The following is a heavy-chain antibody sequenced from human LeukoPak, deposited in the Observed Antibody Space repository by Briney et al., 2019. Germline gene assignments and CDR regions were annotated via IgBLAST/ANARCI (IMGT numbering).Heavy chain of an antibody. J-gene: IGHJ6*03. CDR2: IKQDGSEK. CDR1: GFTFSSYS. D-gene: IGHD4-17*01. Sequence: PGGSLRLSCAASGFTFSSYSMNWVRQAPGKGLEWVANIKQDGSEKYYVDSVKGRFTISRDNAKNSLYLQMNSLRAEDTAVYYCAREAGDYTRYYYYMDVWGKGTTVTISS. CDR3: AREAGDYTRYYYYMDV. V-gene: IGHV3-7*01.